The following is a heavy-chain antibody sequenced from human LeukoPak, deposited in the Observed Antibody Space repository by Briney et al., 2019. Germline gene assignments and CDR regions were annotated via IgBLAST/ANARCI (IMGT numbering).Heavy chain of an antibody. CDR3: ARDFLGIAAAGRFGY. CDR2: ISAYNGNT. V-gene: IGHV1-18*01. J-gene: IGHJ4*02. Sequence: ASVKDSCKASGYTFTSYGISWVRQAPGQGLEWMGWISAYNGNTNYAQKLQGRVTMTTDTSTSTAYMELRSLRSDDTAVYYCARDFLGIAAAGRFGYWGQGTLVTVSS. D-gene: IGHD6-13*01. CDR1: GYTFTSYG.